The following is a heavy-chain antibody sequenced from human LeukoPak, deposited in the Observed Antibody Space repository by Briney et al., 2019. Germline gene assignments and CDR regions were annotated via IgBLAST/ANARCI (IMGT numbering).Heavy chain of an antibody. CDR2: INRSGST. CDR1: GGSFSGYY. Sequence: SETLSLTCAVYGGSFSGYYWSWIRQPPGKGLEWIGEINRSGSTNYNPSLKSRVTISVDTSKNQFSLKLSSVTAADTAVYYCARGGFVEWLVLDRTSNYFDYWGQGTLVTVSS. D-gene: IGHD6-19*01. J-gene: IGHJ4*02. V-gene: IGHV4-34*01. CDR3: ARGGFVEWLVLDRTSNYFDY.